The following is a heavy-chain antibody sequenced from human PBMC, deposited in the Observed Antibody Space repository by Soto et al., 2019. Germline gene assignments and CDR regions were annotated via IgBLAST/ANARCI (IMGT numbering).Heavy chain of an antibody. CDR2: LDPADSFT. J-gene: IGHJ3*01. Sequence: VESVTISCHVSGYSFNTFWMRWVRQMPEKGLEWMGRLDPADSFTNYSPSFQGHVTISVDKSINTAYPQSSSLKASDTAIYYCARQLYDNRNYLDALDFWGQGTMVTVSS. CDR1: GYSFNTFW. CDR3: ARQLYDNRNYLDALDF. V-gene: IGHV5-10-1*01. D-gene: IGHD3-22*01.